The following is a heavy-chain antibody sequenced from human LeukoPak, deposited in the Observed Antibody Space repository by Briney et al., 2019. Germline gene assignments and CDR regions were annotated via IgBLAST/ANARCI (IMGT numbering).Heavy chain of an antibody. CDR2: ISSSSSYT. CDR1: GFTFSRYC. J-gene: IGHJ4*02. CDR3: AREDAAAAGTPPAIDY. V-gene: IGHV3-21*01. Sequence: GGSLRLSCAASGFTFSRYCMNSVRQAPRRWLEWLSSISSSSSYTYYADSVKGRFTISRDNAQISLYLQMNSLRADDTAVYFCAREDAAAAGTPPAIDYWGQGTLVTVSS. D-gene: IGHD6-13*01.